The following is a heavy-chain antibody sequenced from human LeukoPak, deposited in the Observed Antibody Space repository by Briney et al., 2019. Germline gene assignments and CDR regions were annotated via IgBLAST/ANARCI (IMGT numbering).Heavy chain of an antibody. J-gene: IGHJ4*02. CDR1: GGSVSSGSYY. Sequence: SETLSLTCTVSGGSVSSGSYYWSWIRQPPGKGLEWIGSIYYSGSTYYNPSLKSRVTISVDTSKNQFSLKLSSVTAADTAVYYCASGPGDYYDEDYWGQGTLVTVSS. D-gene: IGHD3-22*01. CDR2: IYYSGST. V-gene: IGHV4-39*01. CDR3: ASGPGDYYDEDY.